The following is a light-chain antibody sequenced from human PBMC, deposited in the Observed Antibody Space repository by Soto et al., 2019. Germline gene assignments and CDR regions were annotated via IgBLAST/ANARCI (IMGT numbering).Light chain of an antibody. Sequence: EIVLTQSPGTLSLSPGERATLSCRASQSVSSSYLAWYQQKPGKAPRLLIYGASSRATGIPDRFSGSGSGTDFTLTISRLEPEDFAMYYCQQYGSSPRTFGQGTRLEIK. CDR2: GAS. V-gene: IGKV3-20*01. CDR1: QSVSSSY. CDR3: QQYGSSPRT. J-gene: IGKJ5*01.